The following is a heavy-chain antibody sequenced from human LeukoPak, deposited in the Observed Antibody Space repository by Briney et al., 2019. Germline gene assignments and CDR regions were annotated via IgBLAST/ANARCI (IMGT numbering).Heavy chain of an antibody. Sequence: HPAGSLRLSCAASGFTFTNYAMTWVLQAPGKGLEWVSAIDNSGTYYADSVKGRFTISTDNPKNTVYLQMNSLRAEDTAVYYCAKTSAGYYYFWGLGTLVTVSS. V-gene: IGHV3-23*01. CDR3: AKTSAGYYYF. CDR1: GFTFTNYA. D-gene: IGHD3-22*01. J-gene: IGHJ4*02. CDR2: IDNSGT.